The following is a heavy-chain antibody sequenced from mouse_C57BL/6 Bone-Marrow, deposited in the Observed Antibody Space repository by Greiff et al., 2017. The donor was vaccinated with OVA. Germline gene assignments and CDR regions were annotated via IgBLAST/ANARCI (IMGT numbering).Heavy chain of an antibody. Sequence: VMLVESGPGLVAPSQCLSITCTVSGFSLTSYGVRWVRQPPGQGLEWLGVIWGDGSTNYHSALISRLSISKENYKSQVFLKLNSLQTDDTATYYCASSTMVTAWAWVAYWGQGTLVTVSA. V-gene: IGHV2-3*01. J-gene: IGHJ3*01. D-gene: IGHD2-2*01. CDR3: ASSTMVTAWAWVAY. CDR2: IWGDGST. CDR1: GFSLTSYG.